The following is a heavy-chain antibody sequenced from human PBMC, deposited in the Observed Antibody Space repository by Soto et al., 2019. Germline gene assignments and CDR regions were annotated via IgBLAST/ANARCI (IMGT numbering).Heavy chain of an antibody. V-gene: IGHV4-61*05. Sequence: SETLSLTCTVSGGSISNSSYYWGWIRQPPGKGLEWIGYIYYSGSTNYNPSLKSRVTISVDTSKNQFSLKLSSVTAADTAVYYCARVWGGAFDIWGQGTMVTVSS. CDR2: IYYSGST. CDR3: ARVWGGAFDI. D-gene: IGHD3-10*01. CDR1: GGSISNSSYY. J-gene: IGHJ3*02.